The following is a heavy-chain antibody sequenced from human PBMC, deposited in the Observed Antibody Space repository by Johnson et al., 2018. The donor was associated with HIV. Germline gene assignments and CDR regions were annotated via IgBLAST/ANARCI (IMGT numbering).Heavy chain of an antibody. CDR1: GFTFSNYG. J-gene: IGHJ3*02. CDR2: IRNDGSNK. D-gene: IGHD3-16*01. CDR3: ARDLFVLYVPGDAFAI. V-gene: IGHV3-30*02. Sequence: QMQLVESGGGVVQPGESLRLSCAASGFTFSNYGMHWVRQAPGKGLEWVAFIRNDGSNKYYADSVKGRFTISRDNSKNSLYLQMNSLRAEDTAVYYCARDLFVLYVPGDAFAIWGQGTMVTVSS.